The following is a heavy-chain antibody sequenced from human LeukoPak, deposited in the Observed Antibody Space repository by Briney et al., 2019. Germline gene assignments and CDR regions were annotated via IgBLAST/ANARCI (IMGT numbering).Heavy chain of an antibody. Sequence: SETLSLTCAVYGGSFSGYYWSWIRQPPGKGLEWIGEINHSGSTNYNPSLKSRVTMSVDTSKNQFSLKLSSVTAADTAVYYCARGWAKFDYWGQGTLVTVSS. D-gene: IGHD7-27*01. CDR1: GGSFSGYY. V-gene: IGHV4-34*01. J-gene: IGHJ4*02. CDR3: ARGWAKFDY. CDR2: INHSGST.